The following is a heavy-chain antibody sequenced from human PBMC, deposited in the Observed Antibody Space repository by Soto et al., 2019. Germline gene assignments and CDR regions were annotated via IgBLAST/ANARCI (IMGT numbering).Heavy chain of an antibody. CDR3: ARFGGTIYGSGSYYSHYYYGMDV. V-gene: IGHV1-18*04. Sequence: QVQLVQSGAEVKKPGASVKVSCKASGYTFTSYGISWVRQAPGQGLEWMGWISAYNGNTNYAQKLQGRVTMTTDTSTSKAYMELRSLRSDDTAVYYCARFGGTIYGSGSYYSHYYYGMDVWGQGTTVTVSS. CDR2: ISAYNGNT. J-gene: IGHJ6*02. D-gene: IGHD3-10*01. CDR1: GYTFTSYG.